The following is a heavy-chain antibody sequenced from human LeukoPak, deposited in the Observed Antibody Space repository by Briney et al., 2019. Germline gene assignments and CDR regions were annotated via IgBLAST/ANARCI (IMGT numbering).Heavy chain of an antibody. CDR2: INHSGST. V-gene: IGHV4-34*01. CDR1: GGSFSGYY. CDR3: ARLNLLGEVWFGEGYSYYMDV. Sequence: SETLSLTCAVYGGSFSGYYWSWIRQPPGKGLEWIGEINHSGSTNYNPSLKSRVTISVDTSKNQFSLKLTSVTAADTAVYYCARLNLLGEVWFGEGYSYYMDVWGKGTTVTISS. J-gene: IGHJ6*03. D-gene: IGHD3-10*01.